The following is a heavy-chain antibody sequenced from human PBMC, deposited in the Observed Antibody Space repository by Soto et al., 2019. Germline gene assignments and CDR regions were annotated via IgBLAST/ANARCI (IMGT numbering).Heavy chain of an antibody. CDR3: ARGALGVVVQAVNIPGPSYYGMDV. Sequence: SETLSLTCTFSGGSIRSGGYYLSWIRQHPGKGLEWIGYIYYSGSTYYNPSLKSRVTISVDTSKNQFSLKLSSVTAADTAVYYCARGALGVVVQAVNIPGPSYYGMDVWGQGTTVTVSS. J-gene: IGHJ6*02. CDR2: IYYSGST. V-gene: IGHV4-31*03. D-gene: IGHD2-2*01. CDR1: GGSIRSGGYY.